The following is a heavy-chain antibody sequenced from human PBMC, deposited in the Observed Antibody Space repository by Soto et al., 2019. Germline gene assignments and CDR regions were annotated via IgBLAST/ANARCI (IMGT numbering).Heavy chain of an antibody. CDR1: GFTVSSNY. CDR2: IYSGGST. D-gene: IGHD1-7*01. J-gene: IGHJ4*02. CDR3: ARDKGLTGTTYYFDY. Sequence: GGSLRLSCAASGFTVSSNYMSWVRQAPGKGLEWVSVIYSGGSTYYADSVKGRFTISRDNSKNTLYLQMNSLRAEDTAVYYCARDKGLTGTTYYFDYWGQGTLVTVSS. V-gene: IGHV3-66*02.